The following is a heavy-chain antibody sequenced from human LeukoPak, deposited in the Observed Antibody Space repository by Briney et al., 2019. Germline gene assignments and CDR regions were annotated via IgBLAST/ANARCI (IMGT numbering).Heavy chain of an antibody. CDR3: ASVTLFPEYGPFDY. J-gene: IGHJ4*02. Sequence: ASVKVSCKASGYTFTSYGVSWVRQAPGQGLEWMGWISAYNGNTNYAQTLQGRVTMTTDTSTSTAYMEMRSLRYDDTAVYYCASVTLFPEYGPFDYWGQGTLVTVSS. D-gene: IGHD2/OR15-2a*01. CDR1: GYTFTSYG. V-gene: IGHV1-18*01. CDR2: ISAYNGNT.